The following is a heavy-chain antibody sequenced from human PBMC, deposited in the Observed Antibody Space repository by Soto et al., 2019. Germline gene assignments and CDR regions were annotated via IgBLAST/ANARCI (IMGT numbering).Heavy chain of an antibody. CDR2: ISSSSSYI. J-gene: IGHJ4*02. Sequence: GGSLRLSCAASGFTFSSYSMNWVRQAPGKGLEWVSSISSSSSYIYYADSVKGRFTISRDNAKNSLYLQMNSLRAEDTAVYYCARQMEGELVENFDYWGQGTLVTVSS. D-gene: IGHD1-1*01. CDR1: GFTFSSYS. CDR3: ARQMEGELVENFDY. V-gene: IGHV3-21*01.